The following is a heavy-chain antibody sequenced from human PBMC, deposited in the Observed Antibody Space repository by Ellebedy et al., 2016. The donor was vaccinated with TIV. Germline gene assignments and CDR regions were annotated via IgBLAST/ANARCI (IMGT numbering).Heavy chain of an antibody. J-gene: IGHJ6*02. CDR1: GYTLTELS. V-gene: IGHV1-24*01. D-gene: IGHD2-15*01. CDR2: FDPEDGET. CDR3: ATVMAASNYYYYGMDV. Sequence: ASVKVSXXVSGYTLTELSMHWVRQAPGKGLEWMGGFDPEDGETIYAQKFQGRVTMTEDTSTDTAYMELSSLRSEDTAVYYCATVMAASNYYYYGMDVWGQGTTVTVSS.